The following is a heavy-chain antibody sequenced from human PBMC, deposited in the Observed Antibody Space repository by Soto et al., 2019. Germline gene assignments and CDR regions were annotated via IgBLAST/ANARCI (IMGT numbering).Heavy chain of an antibody. CDR3: AKDRSRYCSGGSCYSVRYFDL. V-gene: IGHV3-33*06. Sequence: GGSLRLSCAASGFIFSNYGMHWVRQAPGRGLEWVAAIWYDGSNKYYGDSVKGRFTISRDNSKNTLYLQMNSLRAEDTAVYYCAKDRSRYCSGGSCYSVRYFDLWGRGTLVTVSS. CDR1: GFIFSNYG. CDR2: IWYDGSNK. J-gene: IGHJ2*01. D-gene: IGHD2-15*01.